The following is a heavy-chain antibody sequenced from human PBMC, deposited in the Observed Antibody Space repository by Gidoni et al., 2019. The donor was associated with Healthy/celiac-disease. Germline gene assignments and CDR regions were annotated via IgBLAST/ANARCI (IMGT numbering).Heavy chain of an antibody. D-gene: IGHD5-18*01. CDR1: GFLFSSYA. Sequence: EVQLLESGGGLVQPGGSLRRSCAPSGFLFSSYAMSGVRQAPGKGLEWVSAISGSGGSTYYADSVKGRFTISRDNSKNTLYLQMNSLRAEDTAVYYCAKDISLYSYGPGDYWGQGTLVTVSS. V-gene: IGHV3-23*01. CDR2: ISGSGGST. J-gene: IGHJ4*02. CDR3: AKDISLYSYGPGDY.